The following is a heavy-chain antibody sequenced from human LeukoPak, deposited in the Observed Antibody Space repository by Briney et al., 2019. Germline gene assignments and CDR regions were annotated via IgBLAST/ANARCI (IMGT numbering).Heavy chain of an antibody. Sequence: PGGSLRLSCAASGFTFSNAYMSWVRQAPGKGLEWVGRIKSKTDGGTIDYAAPVKGRFTISRDDSKNTLYLQMNSLKTEDTAVYYCTTHSSGWPPDYWGQGTLVTVSS. CDR2: IKSKTDGGTI. CDR3: TTHSSGWPPDY. J-gene: IGHJ4*02. V-gene: IGHV3-15*01. D-gene: IGHD6-19*01. CDR1: GFTFSNAY.